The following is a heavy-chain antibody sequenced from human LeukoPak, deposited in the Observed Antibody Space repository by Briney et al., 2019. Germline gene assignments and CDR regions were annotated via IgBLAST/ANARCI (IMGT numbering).Heavy chain of an antibody. D-gene: IGHD3-3*02. CDR1: GYTFTSYY. V-gene: IGHV1-2*02. Sequence: ASMEVSCKASGYTFTSYYMHWVRQAPGQGLEWMGWINPNSGGTNYAQKFQGRVTMTRDTSISTAYMELSRLRSDDTAVYYCARVLGSSDYYYYYYMDVWGKGTTVTVSS. J-gene: IGHJ6*03. CDR2: INPNSGGT. CDR3: ARVLGSSDYYYYYYMDV.